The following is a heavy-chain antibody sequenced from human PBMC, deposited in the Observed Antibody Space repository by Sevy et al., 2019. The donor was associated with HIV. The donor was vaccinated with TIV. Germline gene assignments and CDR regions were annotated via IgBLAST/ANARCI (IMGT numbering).Heavy chain of an antibody. CDR2: IKSKTDGGTT. D-gene: IGHD6-19*01. J-gene: IGHJ1*01. CDR3: TTDTLDSSGWYYGYFQH. CDR1: GFTFSNAW. V-gene: IGHV3-15*01. Sequence: GGSLRLSCAASGFTFSNAWMSWVRQAPGKGLEWVGRIKSKTDGGTTDYAAPVKGRFTISRDDSKNTLYLQMNSLKTEDTAVYYSTTDTLDSSGWYYGYFQHWGQGTLVSVSS.